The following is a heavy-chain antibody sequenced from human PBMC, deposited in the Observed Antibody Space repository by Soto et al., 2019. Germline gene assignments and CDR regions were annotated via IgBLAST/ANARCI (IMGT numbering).Heavy chain of an antibody. V-gene: IGHV4-34*01. CDR2: INHLGSI. Sequence: QVQLQQWCAGLLNASETLSLTCVVSGGSLSDYFWSWIRQPPGMALEWIGEINHLGSINYNPSLKSRVTMSVDTSKNQFSLTLNSVTAADTATYYCARGGISHWAYFYYMDVWDRGTTVTVSS. J-gene: IGHJ6*03. CDR1: GGSLSDYF. CDR3: ARGGISHWAYFYYMDV. D-gene: IGHD2-21*01.